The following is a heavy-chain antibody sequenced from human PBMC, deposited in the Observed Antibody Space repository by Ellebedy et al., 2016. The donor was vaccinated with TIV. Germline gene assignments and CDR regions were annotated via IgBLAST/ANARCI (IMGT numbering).Heavy chain of an antibody. V-gene: IGHV1-2*02. J-gene: IGHJ5*02. D-gene: IGHD6-19*01. CDR3: ARDVLAVAGSGWFDP. Sequence: ASVKVSCXASGGTFSSYAISWVRQAPGQGLEWMGWINPNSGGTNYAQKFQGRVTMTRDTSISTAYMELSRLRSDDTAVYYCARDVLAVAGSGWFDPWGQGTLVTVSS. CDR2: INPNSGGT. CDR1: GGTFSSYA.